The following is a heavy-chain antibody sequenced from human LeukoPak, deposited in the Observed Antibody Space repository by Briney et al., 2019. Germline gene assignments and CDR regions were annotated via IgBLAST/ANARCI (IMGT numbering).Heavy chain of an antibody. CDR1: GLTFSSYW. CDR2: MNEDGSEK. V-gene: IGHV3-7*03. J-gene: IGHJ4*02. CDR3: AKEHQVGATFRYFDY. Sequence: QTGGSLRLSRAASGLTFSSYWMCWVRQAPGKGLEWVANMNEDGSEKYYLNSVKGRFTISKDNAKNSLYLQMNSLRAEDMALYYCAKEHQVGATFRYFDYWGQGTLVTVSS. D-gene: IGHD1-26*01.